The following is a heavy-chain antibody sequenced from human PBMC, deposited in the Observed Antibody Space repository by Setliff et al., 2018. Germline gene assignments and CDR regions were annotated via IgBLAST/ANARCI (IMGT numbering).Heavy chain of an antibody. V-gene: IGHV3-23*01. CDR1: GFTFSVYA. CDR2: IFGSGANT. J-gene: IGHJ4*02. Sequence: GSLRLSCSASGFTFSVYAMSWVRQAPGKGLEWVATIFGSGANTYYADSVKGRFTISRDNSKNILYLQLNSLNTEDTAVYYCAADTFDSNAQAFDYWGQGTLVTVSS. D-gene: IGHD3-22*01. CDR3: AADTFDSNAQAFDY.